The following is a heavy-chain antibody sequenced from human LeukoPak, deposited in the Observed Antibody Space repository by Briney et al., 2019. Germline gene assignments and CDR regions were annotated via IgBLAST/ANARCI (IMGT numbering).Heavy chain of an antibody. CDR3: ARARGIQTYNWFDP. CDR1: GYTFTGYY. CDR2: INPNSGGT. D-gene: IGHD5-18*01. Sequence: ASVKASCKASGYTFTGYYMHWVRQAPGQGLEWMGWINPNSGGTNYAQKFQGRVTMTRDTSISTAYMELSRLRSDDTAVYYCARARGIQTYNWFDPWGQGTLVTVSS. V-gene: IGHV1-2*02. J-gene: IGHJ5*02.